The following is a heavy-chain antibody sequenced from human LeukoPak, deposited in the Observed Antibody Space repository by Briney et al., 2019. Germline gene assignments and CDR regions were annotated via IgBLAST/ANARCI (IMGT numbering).Heavy chain of an antibody. Sequence: SETLSLTCAVYGGSFSGYYWSWIRQPPGKGLEWIGEINHSGSTNYNPSLKSRVTISVDTSMNQFSLKLSSVTAADTAVYYCARDLVVVVAATWYFDLWGRGTLVTVSS. CDR2: INHSGST. J-gene: IGHJ2*01. CDR3: ARDLVVVVAATWYFDL. CDR1: GGSFSGYY. D-gene: IGHD2-15*01. V-gene: IGHV4-34*01.